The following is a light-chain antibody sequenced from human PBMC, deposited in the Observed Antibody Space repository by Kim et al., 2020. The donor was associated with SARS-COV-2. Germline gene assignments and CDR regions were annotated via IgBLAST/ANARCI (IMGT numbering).Light chain of an antibody. V-gene: IGKV3-20*01. CDR2: DAS. J-gene: IGKJ2*01. CDR1: QSVRRNY. Sequence: EIVLTQSPGTLSLSPGERATLSCRASQSVRRNYFAWYQQKPGQAPRLLIYDASSRATDIPDRFSGSGSGTDFTLTISRLEPEDFTVYYCQQYGSAPNTFGQGTTLEI. CDR3: QQYGSAPNT.